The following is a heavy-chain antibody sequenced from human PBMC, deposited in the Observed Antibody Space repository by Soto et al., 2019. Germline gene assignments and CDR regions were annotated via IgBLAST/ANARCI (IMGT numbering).Heavy chain of an antibody. CDR1: GGSVSSGSYY. J-gene: IGHJ5*02. Sequence: CLTCTVSGGSVSSGSYYWSWIRQPPGKGLEWIGYIYYSGSTNYNPSLKSRVTISVDTSKNQFSLKLSSVTAADTAVYYCAKHSSSWYEFDPWGQGTLVTAPQ. CDR3: AKHSSSWYEFDP. V-gene: IGHV4-61*01. CDR2: IYYSGST. D-gene: IGHD6-13*01.